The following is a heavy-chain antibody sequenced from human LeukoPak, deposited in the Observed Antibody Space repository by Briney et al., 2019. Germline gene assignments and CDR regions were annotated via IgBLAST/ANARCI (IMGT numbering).Heavy chain of an antibody. CDR2: IKQDGSEK. D-gene: IGHD6-19*01. CDR1: GGSFSGYY. J-gene: IGHJ4*02. V-gene: IGHV3-7*04. Sequence: PSETLSLTCAVYGGSFSGYYWSWIRQPPGKGLEWVAYIKQDGSEKYYVDSVKGRFTISRDNAKNSLYLQMNSLRVEDTAVYYCARVSSGWLGYWGQGSLVTVSS. CDR3: ARVSSGWLGY.